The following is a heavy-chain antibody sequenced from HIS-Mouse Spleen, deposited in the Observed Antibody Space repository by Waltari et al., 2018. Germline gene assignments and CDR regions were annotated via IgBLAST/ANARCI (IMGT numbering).Heavy chain of an antibody. J-gene: IGHJ2*01. CDR2: IYYRGGT. CDR3: AREIPYSSSWYDWYFDL. Sequence: QLQLQESGPGLVKTSETLSLTCTVSGGSISSSSYYWGWIRQPPGKGLEWIGSIYYRGGTYYNPSLKSRVTISVDTSKNQFSLKLSSVTAADTAVYYCAREIPYSSSWYDWYFDLWGRGTLVTVSS. V-gene: IGHV4-39*07. CDR1: GGSISSSSYY. D-gene: IGHD6-13*01.